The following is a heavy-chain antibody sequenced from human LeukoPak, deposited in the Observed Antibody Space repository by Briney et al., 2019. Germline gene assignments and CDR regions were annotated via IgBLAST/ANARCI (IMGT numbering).Heavy chain of an antibody. CDR3: ASNGHSYGGGIDY. J-gene: IGHJ4*02. CDR1: GGSISSYY. CDR2: IYTSGST. D-gene: IGHD5-18*01. V-gene: IGHV4-4*07. Sequence: PSETLSLTCTVSGGSISSYYWSWIRQPAGKGLEWIGRIYTSGSTNYNPSLKSRVTISVDKSKNQFSLKLSSVTAADTAVYYCASNGHSYGGGIDYWGQGTLVTVSS.